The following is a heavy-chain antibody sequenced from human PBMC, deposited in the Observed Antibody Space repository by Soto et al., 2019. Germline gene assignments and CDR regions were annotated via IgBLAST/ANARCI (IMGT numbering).Heavy chain of an antibody. CDR3: AGAPNSGDCSGGSYTIYYYYYMDV. D-gene: IGHD2-15*01. CDR1: GFTFSSYS. J-gene: IGHJ6*03. CDR2: ISSSSSTI. V-gene: IGHV3-48*01. Sequence: GGSLRLSCAASGFTFSSYSMNWVRQAPGKGLEWVSYISSSSSTIYYADSVKGRFTISRDNAKNSLYLQMNSLRAEDTAVYYCAGAPNSGDCSGGSYTIYYYYYMDVWGKGTTVTVSS.